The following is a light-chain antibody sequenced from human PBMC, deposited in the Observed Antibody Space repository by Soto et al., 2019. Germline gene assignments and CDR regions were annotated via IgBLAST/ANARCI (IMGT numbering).Light chain of an antibody. V-gene: IGKV3-20*01. Sequence: ISWTQSQVTQTLSPGYRATLSCWASQSVSNNYLAWYQQKPGQAPRLLIYGASNRATGIPDRFSGSGSGTDFTLTISRLEPEDFAVYYCQQYGSSGTFGQGTKVDI. CDR3: QQYGSSGT. J-gene: IGKJ1*01. CDR2: GAS. CDR1: QSVSNNY.